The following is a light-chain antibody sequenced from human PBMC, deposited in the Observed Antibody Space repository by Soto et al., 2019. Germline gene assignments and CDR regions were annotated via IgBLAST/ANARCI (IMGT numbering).Light chain of an antibody. J-gene: IGLJ1*01. V-gene: IGLV2-14*01. CDR1: SSDVGGYNY. Sequence: QSVLTQPASVSGSPGQSITISCTGSSSDVGGYNYVSWYQQHPGKAPKLMIYEVNNRPSEVSNRFSGSKSGNTASLTISGLEPEHEADYYCNSNTSRKSFVLGTGTKVTVL. CDR2: EVN. CDR3: NSNTSRKSFV.